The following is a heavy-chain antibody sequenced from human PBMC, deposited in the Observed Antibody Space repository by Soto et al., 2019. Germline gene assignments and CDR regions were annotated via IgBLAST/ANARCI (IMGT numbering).Heavy chain of an antibody. Sequence: EVQLVESGGGLVQPGGSLRLSCAASGFSFSKLWMSWVRQTPGKGLEWVANIRQDGSEKNYVDSVKGRFTISRDNAKNSLYLQMNGLRVEDTAVYYCTSRYPEHCFSSGCSAPYDYWGQGALVTVSS. J-gene: IGHJ4*02. CDR3: TSRYPEHCFSSGCSAPYDY. CDR2: IRQDGSEK. V-gene: IGHV3-7*05. CDR1: GFSFSKLW. D-gene: IGHD6-19*01.